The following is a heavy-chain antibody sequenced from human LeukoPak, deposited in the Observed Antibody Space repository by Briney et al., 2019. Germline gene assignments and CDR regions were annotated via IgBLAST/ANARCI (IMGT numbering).Heavy chain of an antibody. CDR3: ARSTIFGVVTSAYYWFDP. CDR1: GYTFTGYY. D-gene: IGHD3-3*01. J-gene: IGHJ5*02. Sequence: ASVKVSCKASGYTFTGYYFHWVRQAPGQGLEWMGWINPNSGNTGYAQKFQGRVTMTRNTSISTAYMELSSLRSEDTAVYYCARSTIFGVVTSAYYWFDPWGQGTLVTVSS. V-gene: IGHV1-8*01. CDR2: INPNSGNT.